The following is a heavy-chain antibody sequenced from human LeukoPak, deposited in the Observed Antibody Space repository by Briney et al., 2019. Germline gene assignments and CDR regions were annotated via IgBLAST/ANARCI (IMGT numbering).Heavy chain of an antibody. D-gene: IGHD3-9*01. CDR1: GYTFTSYD. V-gene: IGHV1-8*03. J-gene: IGHJ3*02. Sequence: ASVKVSCKASGYTFTSYDINWVRQATGQGLEWMGWMNPNSGNTGYAQKFQGRVTITRNTSISTAYMELSSLRSEDTAVYYCARPTGYYMGDAFDIWGQGTMVTVSS. CDR2: MNPNSGNT. CDR3: ARPTGYYMGDAFDI.